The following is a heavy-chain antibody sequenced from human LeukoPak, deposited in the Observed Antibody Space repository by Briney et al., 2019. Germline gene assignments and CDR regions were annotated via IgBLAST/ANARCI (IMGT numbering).Heavy chain of an antibody. CDR2: IRYDGSDK. CDR1: GFTFSSYG. V-gene: IGHV3-30*02. Sequence: GGSLGLSCAASGFTFSSYGMHWVRQAPGKGLEWVGFIRYDGSDKYYADSVKGRFTISRDNSKNSLYLQMNSLRTEDTALYYCAKDPESVAVAGTGDYWGRGTLVTVSS. D-gene: IGHD6-19*01. J-gene: IGHJ4*02. CDR3: AKDPESVAVAGTGDY.